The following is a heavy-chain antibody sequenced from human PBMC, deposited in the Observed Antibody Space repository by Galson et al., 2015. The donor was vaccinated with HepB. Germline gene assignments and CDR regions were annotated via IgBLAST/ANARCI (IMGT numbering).Heavy chain of an antibody. J-gene: IGHJ2*01. CDR2: ISWNSGSI. Sequence: SLRLSCAASGFTFDDYAMHWVRQAPGKGLEWVSGISWNSGSIGYADSVKGRFTISRDNAKNSLYLQMNSLRAEDTALYYCAKDDSSGYGYCDLWGRGTLVTVSS. CDR3: AKDDSSGYGYCDL. V-gene: IGHV3-9*01. CDR1: GFTFDDYA. D-gene: IGHD3-22*01.